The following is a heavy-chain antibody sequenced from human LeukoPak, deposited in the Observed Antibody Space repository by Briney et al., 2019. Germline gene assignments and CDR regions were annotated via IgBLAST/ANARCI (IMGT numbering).Heavy chain of an antibody. D-gene: IGHD5-18*01. Sequence: SQTLSLTCVISGDSVSSNSAAWNWIRQSPSRGLQWLGRTYYRSKWYNDYAVSVRSRITINPDTSKNQFSLQLNSVTPEDTAVYYCARDTGISGIQLWLDYWGQGTLVTVSS. CDR2: TYYRSKWYN. V-gene: IGHV6-1*01. CDR3: ARDTGISGIQLWLDY. J-gene: IGHJ4*02. CDR1: GDSVSSNSAA.